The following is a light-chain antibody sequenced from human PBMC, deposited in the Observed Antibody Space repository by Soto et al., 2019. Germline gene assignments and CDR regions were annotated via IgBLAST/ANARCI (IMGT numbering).Light chain of an antibody. CDR2: DAS. V-gene: IGKV1-33*01. CDR1: QDISEF. Sequence: DIQMTHSPSSLSASVGNRVTITCQASQDISEFLNWYQQKPGKAPKLLIYDASNLETGVPSRFSGSGSGTDFTFTISSLQPEDIAAYYCQQYDNFLGTFGPGTKVDIK. J-gene: IGKJ3*01. CDR3: QQYDNFLGT.